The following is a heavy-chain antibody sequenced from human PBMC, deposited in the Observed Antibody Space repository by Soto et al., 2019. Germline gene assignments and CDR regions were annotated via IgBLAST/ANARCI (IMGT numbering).Heavy chain of an antibody. V-gene: IGHV1-69*01. Sequence: QVQLVQSGAEVKKPGSSVKVSCKASGDTFSSYAISWVRQAPGQGLEWMGGIIPIFGTANYAQKFQGRVTITADESTSTAYMELSSLRSEDTAVYYCARDPYGDYPFELDYWGQGTLVTVSS. J-gene: IGHJ4*02. CDR1: GDTFSSYA. CDR3: ARDPYGDYPFELDY. CDR2: IIPIFGTA. D-gene: IGHD4-17*01.